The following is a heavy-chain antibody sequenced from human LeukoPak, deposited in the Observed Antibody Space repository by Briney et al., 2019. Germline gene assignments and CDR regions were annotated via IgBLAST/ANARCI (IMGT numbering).Heavy chain of an antibody. V-gene: IGHV3-11*04. Sequence: PGGSLRLSCAASGFTFSDYYVSWIRQAPGKGLEWVSYISSSGSTIYYADSVKGRFTISRDSAKNSLYLQMNSLRAEDTAVYSCARGRDGYNSGAFDIWGRGTMVTVSS. D-gene: IGHD5-24*01. CDR1: GFTFSDYY. CDR3: ARGRDGYNSGAFDI. J-gene: IGHJ3*02. CDR2: ISSSGSTI.